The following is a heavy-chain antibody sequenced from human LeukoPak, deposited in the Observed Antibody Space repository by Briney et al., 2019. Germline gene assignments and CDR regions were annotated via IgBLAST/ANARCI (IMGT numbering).Heavy chain of an antibody. V-gene: IGHV4-4*07. CDR3: ARASYCSDTVCHNLAWFGP. J-gene: IGHJ5*02. D-gene: IGHD2-15*01. CDR2: VFITGST. CDR1: GGSISNFY. Sequence: SETLSLTCTISGGSISNFYWSWIRQSAGGGLSWFGRVFITGSTNYNPSLKSRVTMLLDTSKNQFSLKLTSVTAADTAVYYCARASYCSDTVCHNLAWFGPWGQRTPVTVSS.